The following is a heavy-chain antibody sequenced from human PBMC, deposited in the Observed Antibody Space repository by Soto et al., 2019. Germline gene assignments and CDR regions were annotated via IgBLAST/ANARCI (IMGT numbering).Heavy chain of an antibody. CDR1: GGSFSGYY. CDR3: ARESHDILTGPPWVWYFDL. CDR2: INDRGSI. V-gene: IGHV4-34*01. J-gene: IGHJ2*01. Sequence: QVQLQQWGAGPLRPLETLSPTCGVSGGSFSGYYWAWIRQSPGKGLEWIGEINDRGSINYNPSLKSRVSISVDTSKNHYSVNLRSVTAADTAVYYCARESHDILTGPPWVWYFDLWGRGTLVTVSS. D-gene: IGHD3-9*01.